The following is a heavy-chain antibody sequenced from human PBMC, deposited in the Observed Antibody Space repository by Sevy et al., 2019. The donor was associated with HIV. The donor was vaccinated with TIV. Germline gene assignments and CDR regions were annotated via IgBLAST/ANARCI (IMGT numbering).Heavy chain of an antibody. J-gene: IGHJ3*02. CDR1: GYIFSDYN. V-gene: IGHV1-2*06. Sequence: ASVKVSCKTTGYIFSDYNMHWVRQAPGQGLEWMALINPNSGVTIYAQKFRGRVSLTRDTSMSTAYMELSARTSDDTAVYYCVREDNNAPRTILSFDIWGQGTMVTVSS. CDR2: INPNSGVT. CDR3: VREDNNAPRTILSFDI. D-gene: IGHD3-9*01.